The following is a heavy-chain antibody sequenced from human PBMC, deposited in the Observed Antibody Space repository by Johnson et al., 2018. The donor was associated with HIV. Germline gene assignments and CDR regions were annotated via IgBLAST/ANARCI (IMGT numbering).Heavy chain of an antibody. J-gene: IGHJ3*02. CDR2: ISYDGSNK. V-gene: IGHV3-30-3*01. Sequence: VQLVESGGGVVQPGRSLRLSCAASGFTFSSYAMHWVRQAPGKGLEWVAVISYDGSNKYYPDSVKGRFTISRDNAKNSLYLQMNSLRAEDTALYYCARLISGAFDIWGPGTMVTVSS. CDR1: GFTFSSYA. CDR3: ARLISGAFDI.